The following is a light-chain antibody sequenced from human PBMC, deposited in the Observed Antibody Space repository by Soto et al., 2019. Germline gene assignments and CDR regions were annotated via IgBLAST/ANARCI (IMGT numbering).Light chain of an antibody. CDR2: DAS. CDR1: QSISTW. CDR3: QQYNSYSTGLT. Sequence: DIHMTLYPSTLSASVGDRVTITCRAIQSISTWLAWYQQKPGKAPKLLIYDASSLESGVPSRFSGSGSGTEFTLTISSLQPDDFATYHCQQYNSYSTGLTFGPGTKVDIK. V-gene: IGKV1-5*01. J-gene: IGKJ3*01.